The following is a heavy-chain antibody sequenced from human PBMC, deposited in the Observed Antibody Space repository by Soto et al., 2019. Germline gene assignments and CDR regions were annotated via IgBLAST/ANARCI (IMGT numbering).Heavy chain of an antibody. CDR3: AKDGRQSSAWYGSLDS. CDR2: IMSGGTT. D-gene: IGHD3-10*01. V-gene: IGHV3-23*01. J-gene: IGHJ4*02. Sequence: GGSLRLSCASSGFTFTNYAMAWVRQAPGKGLEWVSSIMSGGTTYYAESVKGRFTVSRDNSENTLFVQMHSLRAEDAALYYCAKDGRQSSAWYGSLDSWGQGTLVTVSS. CDR1: GFTFTNYA.